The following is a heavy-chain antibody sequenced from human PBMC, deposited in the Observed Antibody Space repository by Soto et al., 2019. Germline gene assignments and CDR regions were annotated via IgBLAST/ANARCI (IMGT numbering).Heavy chain of an antibody. V-gene: IGHV3-30-3*01. CDR3: ARYREEYSTGQSALYGMDV. CDR2: ISCDGSNK. CDR1: GFTFSSYA. D-gene: IGHD6-19*01. J-gene: IGHJ6*02. Sequence: QVQLVESGGGVVQPGRSLRLSCAASGFTFSSYAMHWVRQAPGKGLEWVAVISCDGSNKYYADSVKGRFTISRDNSKNTLYLHMNSLRAEDTAVYYCARYREEYSTGQSALYGMDVWGQGTTVTVSS.